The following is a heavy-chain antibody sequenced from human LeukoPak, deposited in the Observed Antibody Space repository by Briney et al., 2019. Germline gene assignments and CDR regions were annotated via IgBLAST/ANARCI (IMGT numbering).Heavy chain of an antibody. CDR1: GFTFSWYC. J-gene: IGHJ4*02. D-gene: IGHD5-18*01. Sequence: PGGSLRLSCAASGFTFSWYCMSWVRQAPGKGLEWVANINEDASEKYYVDSVKGRFTISRDNAKNTLYLQMNSLRAEDTAIYYCARGDSAIFYWGQGTLVTVSS. V-gene: IGHV3-7*02. CDR3: ARGDSAIFY. CDR2: INEDASEK.